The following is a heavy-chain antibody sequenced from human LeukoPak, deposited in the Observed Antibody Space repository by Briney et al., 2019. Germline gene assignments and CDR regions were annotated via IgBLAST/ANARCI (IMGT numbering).Heavy chain of an antibody. V-gene: IGHV3-21*06. CDR3: AREPPREPQSFFDY. Sequence: PGGSLRLSCAASGFTFTSYSINWVRQAPGKGLEWVSAISSYSNYIYYADSVKGRFTTSRDNAKSLVYLQMDSLRAEDTAVYFWAREPPREPQSFFDYWAREPRAPVPS. CDR2: ISSYSNYI. J-gene: IGHJ4*02. D-gene: IGHD6-6*01. CDR1: GFTFTSYS.